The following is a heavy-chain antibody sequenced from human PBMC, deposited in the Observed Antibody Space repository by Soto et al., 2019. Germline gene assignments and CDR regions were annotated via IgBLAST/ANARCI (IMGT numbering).Heavy chain of an antibody. J-gene: IGHJ4*02. Sequence: GGSLRLSCAASGFTFSSYAMSWVRQAPGKGLEWVSAIRGSGGSTYYADSVKGRFTISRDNSKNTLYLQMNSLRAEATVVYYCAKDSSDSSGYGVDYWGQGTLVTVSS. CDR1: GFTFSSYA. CDR2: IRGSGGST. V-gene: IGHV3-23*01. D-gene: IGHD3-22*01. CDR3: AKDSSDSSGYGVDY.